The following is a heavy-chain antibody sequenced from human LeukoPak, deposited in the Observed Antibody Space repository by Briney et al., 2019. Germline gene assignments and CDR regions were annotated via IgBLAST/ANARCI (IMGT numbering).Heavy chain of an antibody. CDR2: IYYGGST. D-gene: IGHD6-19*01. CDR3: SRRGLTVPAT. V-gene: IGHV4-39*01. Sequence: MPSETLSLTCTVSGGSISSYYWAWIRQPPGEGLEWIGSIYYGGSTHYNPSLMGRPTVSMDTSRNQFSLRLTSVTAADTAVYYCSRRGLTVPATWGRGTTVTVS. CDR1: GGSISSYY. J-gene: IGHJ6*02.